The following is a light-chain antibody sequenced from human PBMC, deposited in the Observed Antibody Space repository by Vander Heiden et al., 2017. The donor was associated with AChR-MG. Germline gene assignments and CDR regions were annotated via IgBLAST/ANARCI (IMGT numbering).Light chain of an antibody. CDR2: VTS. J-gene: IGKJ1*01. Sequence: IQMTHSPSPLPASLGDTVPITCRASQSISTYLNWYQHKPGKAPKLLMYVTSSLQSGVPSRFSGSGSGTHFTLTISSLQPEDVATYYCQQSHSSPPTFGQGTKVEIK. CDR3: QQSHSSPPT. CDR1: QSISTY. V-gene: IGKV1-39*01.